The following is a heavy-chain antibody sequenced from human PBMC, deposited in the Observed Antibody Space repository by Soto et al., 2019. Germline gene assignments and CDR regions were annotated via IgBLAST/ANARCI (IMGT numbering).Heavy chain of an antibody. V-gene: IGHV4-4*07. D-gene: IGHD2-2*01. CDR3: ASDCSSNSCYDVIDY. J-gene: IGHJ4*02. CDR2: IYTSGST. CDR1: GCSISSYY. Sequence: PAETLSLTCTVSGCSISSYYLSWIRQPAGKGLEWIGRIYTSGSTNYNPALKSRVTMSVDTSKNQFSLNLSSVTAADTDVYYCASDCSSNSCYDVIDYWGQGTLVTVSS.